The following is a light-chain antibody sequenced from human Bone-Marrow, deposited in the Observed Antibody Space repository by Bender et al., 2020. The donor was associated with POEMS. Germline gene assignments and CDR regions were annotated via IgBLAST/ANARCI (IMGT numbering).Light chain of an antibody. J-gene: IGLJ3*02. CDR2: TNN. Sequence: QSVLTQPPSVSGTPGQRVTISCSGSGSNIGGYPVNWYQQLPGTAPRLLIYTNNERPSGVPDRFSGSVDSSSNSASLTISGLKTEDEADYYCQSYDSNNQVFGGGTKLTVL. CDR1: GSNIGGYP. CDR3: QSYDSNNQV. V-gene: IGLV1-44*01.